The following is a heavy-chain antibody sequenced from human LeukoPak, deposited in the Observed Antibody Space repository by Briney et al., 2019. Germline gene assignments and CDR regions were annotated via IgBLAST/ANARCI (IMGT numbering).Heavy chain of an antibody. CDR1: GGSISSSSYY. Sequence: SETLSLTCTVSGGSISSSSYYRGWIRQPPGKGLEWIGSIYYVGNTYYNPSLKSRVTISVDTSKNQFSLKLSSVTAADTAVYYCARVFVGATDDHWGQGTLVIVSA. CDR2: IYYVGNT. D-gene: IGHD1-26*01. V-gene: IGHV4-39*07. CDR3: ARVFVGATDDH. J-gene: IGHJ4*02.